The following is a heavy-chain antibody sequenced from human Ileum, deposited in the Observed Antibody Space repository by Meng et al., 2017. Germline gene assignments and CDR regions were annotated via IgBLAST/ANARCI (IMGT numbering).Heavy chain of an antibody. J-gene: IGHJ4*02. D-gene: IGHD3-9*01. V-gene: IGHV4-34*01. CDR2: IHPSGST. Sequence: QVRRRPSRARLLKPSETLSRTRAFYGGSFSNYYLTWIRQSPGKGLEWIGEIHPSGSTYYSPSLQSRVTITLDTSKNQFSLTLNSVTAADTAVYYCARGDDWAKSGNFWGQGTLVTVSS. CDR1: GGSFSNYY. CDR3: ARGDDWAKSGNF.